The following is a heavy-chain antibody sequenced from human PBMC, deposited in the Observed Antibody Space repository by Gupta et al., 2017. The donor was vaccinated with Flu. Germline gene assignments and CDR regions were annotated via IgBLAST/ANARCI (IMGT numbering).Heavy chain of an antibody. D-gene: IGHD6-13*01. V-gene: IGHV3-15*01. CDR3: TTERIWYPGAFDI. CDR2: VKSRTDGGTT. Sequence: APGKGLEWVGRVKSRTDGGTTDYAAPVTGRVTISRDDSKNTLYLQMNSLKTEDTAVYYCTTERIWYPGAFDIWGQGTMVTVSS. J-gene: IGHJ3*02.